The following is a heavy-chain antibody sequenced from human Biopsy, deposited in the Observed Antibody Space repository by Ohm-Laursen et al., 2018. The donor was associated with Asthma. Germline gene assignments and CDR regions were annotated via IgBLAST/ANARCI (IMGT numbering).Heavy chain of an antibody. V-gene: IGHV4-30-4*08. CDR3: ARVQSYGDIHFGLDV. Sequence: SQTLSLTCTVSGVSIRSYYWSWIRQPPGKGLEWIGYIYTDGSTDYNPSLKSRLSMSVDTSMSQFSLKLTSVTAADTAVYFCARVQSYGDIHFGLDVWGQGTTVTVSS. CDR1: GVSIRSYY. J-gene: IGHJ6*02. D-gene: IGHD2-21*02. CDR2: IYTDGST.